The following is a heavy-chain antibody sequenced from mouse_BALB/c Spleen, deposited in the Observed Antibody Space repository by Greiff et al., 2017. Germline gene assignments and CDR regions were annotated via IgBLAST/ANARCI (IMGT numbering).Heavy chain of an antibody. CDR3: ARSKGNYGYAMDY. V-gene: IGHV1-4*01. Sequence: QVQLQQSGAELARPGASVKLSCKASGYTFTSYWMQWVKQRPGQGLEWIGYINPSTGYTEYNQKFKDKATLTADKSSSTAYMQLSSLTSEDSAVYYCARSKGNYGYAMDYWGQGTSVTVSS. CDR2: INPSTGYT. CDR1: GYTFTSYW. J-gene: IGHJ4*01. D-gene: IGHD2-1*01.